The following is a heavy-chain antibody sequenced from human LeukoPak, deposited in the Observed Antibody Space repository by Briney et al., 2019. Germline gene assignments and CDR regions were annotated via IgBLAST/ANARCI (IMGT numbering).Heavy chain of an antibody. CDR3: ARSPGGGFDI. Sequence: SETLSLTRTVSGGSITNFYGGWIRQSPGKGLELIGYIYYSGTTNYSPSLKSRVSISVDTSKKQFSLKLSSVTAADTAVYYCARSPGGGFDIWGQGTMVTVSS. V-gene: IGHV4-59*01. D-gene: IGHD2-15*01. CDR1: GGSITNFY. J-gene: IGHJ3*02. CDR2: IYYSGTT.